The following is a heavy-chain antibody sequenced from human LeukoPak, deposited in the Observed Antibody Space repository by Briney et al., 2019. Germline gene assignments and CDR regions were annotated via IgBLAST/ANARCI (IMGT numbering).Heavy chain of an antibody. CDR1: GFTFSNYW. D-gene: IGHD3-3*01. V-gene: IGHV3-74*01. CDR3: AKPYYDFWSGYYTGHYFDY. Sequence: PGGSLRLSCAASGFTFSNYWMHWVRQAPGKGLVWVSRINSDGRSTSYADSVKGRFTISRDNAKNTLYLQMNSLRAEDTAVYYCAKPYYDFWSGYYTGHYFDYWGQGTLVTVSS. J-gene: IGHJ4*02. CDR2: INSDGRST.